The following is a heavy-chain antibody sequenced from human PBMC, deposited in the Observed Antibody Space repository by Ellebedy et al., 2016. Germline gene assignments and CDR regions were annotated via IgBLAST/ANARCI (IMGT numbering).Heavy chain of an antibody. CDR2: IIPILGIA. J-gene: IGHJ4*02. CDR3: ARDGYNGYFDS. D-gene: IGHD5-24*01. Sequence: ASVKVSCKASGGTFSNYAINWVRQAPGQGLEWMGRIIPILGIANYAQKFQGRVTITWDTSATTAYMELTSLTSEDTAIYHCARDGYNGYFDSWGQGTLVTVSP. CDR1: GGTFSNYA. V-gene: IGHV1-69*04.